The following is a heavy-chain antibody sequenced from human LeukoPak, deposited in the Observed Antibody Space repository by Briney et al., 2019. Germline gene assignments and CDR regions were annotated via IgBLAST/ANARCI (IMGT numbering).Heavy chain of an antibody. J-gene: IGHJ4*02. D-gene: IGHD3-22*01. V-gene: IGHV3-30*04. CDR1: GFTFSSYA. Sequence: GGSLRLSCAASGFTFSSYAMHWVRQAPGKGLEWVAVTSYDGSNKKYADSVKGRFTISRDNSKNTLYVQMNSLRPDDTAVYYCAKDSSDYYFDYWGQGTLVTGSS. CDR2: TSYDGSNK. CDR3: AKDSSDYYFDY.